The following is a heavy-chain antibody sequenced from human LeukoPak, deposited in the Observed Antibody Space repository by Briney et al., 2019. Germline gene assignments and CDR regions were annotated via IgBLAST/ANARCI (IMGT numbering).Heavy chain of an antibody. CDR3: ARGWAGLPQYGMDV. J-gene: IGHJ6*02. Sequence: ASVKISCKASGYTFTSYDITWVRQATGQGLEWMGWINAGNGNTKYSQKFQGRVTITRDTSASTAYMELSSLRSEDTAVYYCARGWAGLPQYGMDVWGQGTTVTVSS. V-gene: IGHV1-3*01. D-gene: IGHD6-19*01. CDR2: INAGNGNT. CDR1: GYTFTSYD.